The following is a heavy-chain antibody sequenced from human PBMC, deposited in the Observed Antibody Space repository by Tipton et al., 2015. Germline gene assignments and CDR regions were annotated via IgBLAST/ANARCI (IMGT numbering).Heavy chain of an antibody. Sequence: QVQLVQSGAEVKKPGASVKVSCKASGLPFTSYYMHWVRQAPGQGLEWMGIINPSSGGTSYAQKFQGRVTMTRDTSTTTVYMELSSLRVEDTAVYFCARELTGRRGLWLGHDYWGQGTLLTVTS. D-gene: IGHD6-19*01. CDR2: INPSSGGT. V-gene: IGHV1-46*01. J-gene: IGHJ4*02. CDR1: GLPFTSYY. CDR3: ARELTGRRGLWLGHDY.